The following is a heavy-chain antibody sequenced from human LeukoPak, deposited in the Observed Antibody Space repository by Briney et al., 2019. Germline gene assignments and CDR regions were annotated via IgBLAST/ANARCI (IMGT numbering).Heavy chain of an antibody. CDR3: ARHRSRYCSSTSCYGPYYFDY. D-gene: IGHD2-2*01. CDR1: GYSFTSYW. CDR2: IYPGDSDT. Sequence: GESLKISCKGSGYSFTSYWIGWVRQMPGKVLEWMGIIYPGDSDTRYSPSFQGQVTISANKSISTAYLQWSSLKASDTAMYYCARHRSRYCSSTSCYGPYYFDYGGQGTLVTVSS. V-gene: IGHV5-51*01. J-gene: IGHJ4*02.